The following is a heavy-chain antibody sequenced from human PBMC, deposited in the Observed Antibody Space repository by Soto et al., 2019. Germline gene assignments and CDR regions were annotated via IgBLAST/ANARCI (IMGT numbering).Heavy chain of an antibody. CDR2: ISYDGSNK. J-gene: IGHJ4*02. V-gene: IGHV3-30-3*01. Sequence: QVQVVESGGGVVQPGRSLRLSCAASGFTFSSYAMHWVRQAPGKGLEWVAVISYDGSNKYYADSVKGRFTISRDNSKNTLYLQMNSLRAEDTAVYYCAREDDPYFDYWGQGTLVTVSS. CDR3: AREDDPYFDY. CDR1: GFTFSSYA. D-gene: IGHD3-3*01.